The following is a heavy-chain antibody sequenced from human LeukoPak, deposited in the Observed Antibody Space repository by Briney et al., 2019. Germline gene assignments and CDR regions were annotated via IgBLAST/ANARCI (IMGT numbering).Heavy chain of an antibody. V-gene: IGHV1-58*01. CDR2: IVVGSGNT. J-gene: IGHJ4*02. CDR1: GFTFTSSA. Sequence: SVKVSCKASGFTFTSSAVQWARQARGQRLEWIGWIVVGSGNTNYAQKFQERVTITRDMSTSTAYMELSSLRSEDTAVYYCAAGMVLLGSRSPYFDYWGQGTLVTVSS. CDR3: AAGMVLLGSRSPYFDY. D-gene: IGHD2-15*01.